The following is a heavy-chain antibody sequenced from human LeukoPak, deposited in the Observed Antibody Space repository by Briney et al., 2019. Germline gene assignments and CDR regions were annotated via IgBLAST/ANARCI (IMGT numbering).Heavy chain of an antibody. D-gene: IGHD4-23*01. Sequence: GGSLRLSCAASGFTFSDYSMNWVRQAPGKGLEWVSYINSGSSTIYYVDSVEGRFTISRDNAKNSLYLQMISLRDEDTAVYHCARTRSKVGTPTFDYWGQGTLVTVSS. CDR1: GFTFSDYS. V-gene: IGHV3-48*02. CDR2: INSGSSTI. J-gene: IGHJ4*02. CDR3: ARTRSKVGTPTFDY.